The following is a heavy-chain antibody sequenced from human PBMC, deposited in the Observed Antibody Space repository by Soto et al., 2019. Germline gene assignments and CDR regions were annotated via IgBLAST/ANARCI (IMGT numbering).Heavy chain of an antibody. V-gene: IGHV1-18*01. J-gene: IGHJ4*02. Sequence: QVQLVQSGAEVKKPGASVKVSCKASGYTFTSYGIGWVRQAPGQGLEWMGWISAYNGNTNYAQKLQGRVTMTTDTSTSTAYMELRSLRSDDTAVYYCARAYSYYGSGSPTLDYWGQGTLVTVSS. CDR1: GYTFTSYG. CDR3: ARAYSYYGSGSPTLDY. CDR2: ISAYNGNT. D-gene: IGHD3-10*01.